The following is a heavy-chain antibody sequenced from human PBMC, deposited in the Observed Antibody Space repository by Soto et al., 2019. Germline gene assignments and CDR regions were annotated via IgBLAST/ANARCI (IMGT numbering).Heavy chain of an antibody. J-gene: IGHJ4*02. CDR3: ARVTYYDFWSGYPDY. Sequence: ASVKVSCKASGGTFSSYAISWVRQAPGQGLEWMGGIIPICGTANYAQKFQGRVTMTADESTSTAYMELSSLRSEDTAVYYCARVTYYDFWSGYPDYWGQGTLVTVSS. CDR1: GGTFSSYA. V-gene: IGHV1-69*13. D-gene: IGHD3-3*01. CDR2: IIPICGTA.